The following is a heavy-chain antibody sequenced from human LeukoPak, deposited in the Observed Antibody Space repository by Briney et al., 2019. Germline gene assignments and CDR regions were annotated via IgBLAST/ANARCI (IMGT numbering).Heavy chain of an antibody. Sequence: SETLSLTCTVCGDSISSSRYYWGRIRQPPGKGLEWIGSIYYSGSTYYNPSLKSRVTISVDTSKNQFSLKLSSVIAADTAVYYCATEYYYDSSGYYAPTYWGQGTLVTVSS. D-gene: IGHD3-22*01. V-gene: IGHV4-39*01. CDR3: ATEYYYDSSGYYAPTY. J-gene: IGHJ4*02. CDR1: GDSISSSRYY. CDR2: IYYSGST.